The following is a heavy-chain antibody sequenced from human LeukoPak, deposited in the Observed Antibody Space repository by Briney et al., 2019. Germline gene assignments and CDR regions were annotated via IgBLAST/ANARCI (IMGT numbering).Heavy chain of an antibody. J-gene: IGHJ4*02. CDR3: ARAPGYRSFLDY. Sequence: PGGSLRLSCAASGFTFSSYWMHWVRQAPGKGLVWVSRINSAGSSTSYADSVKGRFTISRDNAKNTMYLQMNSLRAEDTAVYYCARAPGYRSFLDYWGQGTLVTVSS. CDR1: GFTFSSYW. D-gene: IGHD6-13*01. CDR2: INSAGSST. V-gene: IGHV3-74*01.